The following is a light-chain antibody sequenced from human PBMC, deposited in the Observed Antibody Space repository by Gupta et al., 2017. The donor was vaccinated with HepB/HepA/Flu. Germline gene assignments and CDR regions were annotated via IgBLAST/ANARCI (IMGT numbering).Light chain of an antibody. CDR2: GAS. Sequence: EIVMTQSPATLSVSPGERATLSCRASQSVGSNLAWYQQKPGQAPRLRIYGASTRATGISGRVSGSGSGTEFTLTIRSLQSEDFAVYDCPTHKIWPRTCGKGHKGEIK. J-gene: IGKJ1*01. V-gene: IGKV3-15*01. CDR1: QSVGSN. CDR3: PTHKIWPRT.